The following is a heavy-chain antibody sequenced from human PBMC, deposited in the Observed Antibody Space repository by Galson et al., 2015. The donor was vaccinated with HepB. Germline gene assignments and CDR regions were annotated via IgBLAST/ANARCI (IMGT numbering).Heavy chain of an antibody. V-gene: IGHV3-30-3*01. Sequence: SLRLSCAASGFTFKNSAMHWVRQAPNKGLQWVAVISFDANNKDYSDSVKGRFTVSRDNSTNTLYLQMNSLRGDDTAVYFCARGHYYGSVDYWGQGILVTVSS. CDR1: GFTFKNSA. CDR3: ARGHYYGSVDY. J-gene: IGHJ4*02. CDR2: ISFDANNK. D-gene: IGHD3-10*01.